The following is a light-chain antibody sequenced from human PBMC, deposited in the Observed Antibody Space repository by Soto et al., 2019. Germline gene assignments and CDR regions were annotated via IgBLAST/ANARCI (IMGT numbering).Light chain of an antibody. Sequence: QSVLTQPPSASGSPGQSVTISCTGTSSDVGGYNYVSWYQQYPGKAPKLMIYEVNKRPSGVPDRFSGCKSANTASLTVSGLQAEDEAYYYCSSYAGSDTYVFGTGTKLTVL. CDR3: SSYAGSDTYV. CDR1: SSDVGGYNY. V-gene: IGLV2-8*01. CDR2: EVN. J-gene: IGLJ1*01.